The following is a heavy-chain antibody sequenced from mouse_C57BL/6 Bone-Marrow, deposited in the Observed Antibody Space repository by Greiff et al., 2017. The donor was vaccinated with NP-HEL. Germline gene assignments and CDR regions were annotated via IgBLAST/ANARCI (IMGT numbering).Heavy chain of an antibody. J-gene: IGHJ1*03. Sequence: VQLKQSGPELVKPGASVKISCKASGYTFTDYYMNWVKQSHGKSLEWIGDINPNNGGTSYNQKFKGKATLTVDKSSSTAYMELRSLTSEDSAVYYGATTVVAWYFDVWGTGTTVTVSS. D-gene: IGHD1-1*01. CDR2: INPNNGGT. CDR1: GYTFTDYY. V-gene: IGHV1-26*01. CDR3: ATTVVAWYFDV.